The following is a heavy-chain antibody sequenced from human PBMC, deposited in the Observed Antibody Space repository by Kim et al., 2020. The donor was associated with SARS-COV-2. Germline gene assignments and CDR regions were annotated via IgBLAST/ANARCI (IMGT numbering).Heavy chain of an antibody. D-gene: IGHD2-15*01. CDR3: AGCSGGSCYAGDY. Sequence: GGSLRLSCAASGFTFSSYEMNWVRQAPGKGLEWVSYISSSGSTIYYADSVKGRFTISRDNAKNSLYLQMNSLRAEDTAVYYCAGCSGGSCYAGDYWGQGTLVTVSS. V-gene: IGHV3-48*03. CDR2: ISSSGSTI. CDR1: GFTFSSYE. J-gene: IGHJ4*02.